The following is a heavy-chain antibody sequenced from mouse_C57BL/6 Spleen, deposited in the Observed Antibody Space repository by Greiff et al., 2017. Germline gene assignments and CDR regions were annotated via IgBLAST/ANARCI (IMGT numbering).Heavy chain of an antibody. Sequence: EVQLQQSGPELVKPGASVKISCKASGYSFTGYYMNWVKQSPEKSLEWIGEINPSTGGTTYNQKFKAKATLTVDKSSSTAYMQVKSLTSEDSAVYYCARGFYYDYDGGFAYWGQGTLVTVSA. V-gene: IGHV1-42*01. D-gene: IGHD2-4*01. J-gene: IGHJ3*01. CDR2: INPSTGGT. CDR3: ARGFYYDYDGGFAY. CDR1: GYSFTGYY.